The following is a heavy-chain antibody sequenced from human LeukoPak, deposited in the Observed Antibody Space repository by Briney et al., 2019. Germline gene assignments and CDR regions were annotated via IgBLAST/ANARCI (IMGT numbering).Heavy chain of an antibody. CDR3: AKRDHYDYVWGSYRYSYGMDA. CDR1: GFTFSSYG. D-gene: IGHD3-16*02. J-gene: IGHJ6*02. CDR2: ISYDGSSK. V-gene: IGHV3-30*18. Sequence: GGSLRLSCAASGFTFSSYGMHWVRQAPGKGLEWVAVISYDGSSKYYADSVKGRFTISRDNSKNTLYLQMNSLRDEDTAVYYCAKRDHYDYVWGSYRYSYGMDAWGQGTTVTVSS.